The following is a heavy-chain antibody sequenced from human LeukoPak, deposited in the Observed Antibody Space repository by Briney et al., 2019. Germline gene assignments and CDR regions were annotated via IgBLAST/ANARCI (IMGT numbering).Heavy chain of an antibody. CDR2: VYTSGST. CDR3: AREKIGYYDGSGRGWFDP. Sequence: PSETLSLTCTVSGGSISSSNYSWSWIRQPAGKGLEWIGRVYTSGSTNYNPSLKSRVTISVDTSKKQFSLKLSSVTAADTAVYYCAREKIGYYDGSGRGWFDPWGQGTLVTVSS. CDR1: GGSISSSNYS. D-gene: IGHD3-22*01. J-gene: IGHJ5*02. V-gene: IGHV4-61*02.